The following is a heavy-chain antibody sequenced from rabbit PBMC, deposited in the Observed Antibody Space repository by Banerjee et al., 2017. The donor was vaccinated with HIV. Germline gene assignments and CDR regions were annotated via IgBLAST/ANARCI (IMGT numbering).Heavy chain of an antibody. Sequence: QEQLEESGRDLVKPEGSLTLTCAASGFSFSNNYWICWVRQAPGKGLEWIACIYAGSSGSTYYASWAKGRFTISKTSSTTVTLQMTSLTAADTATYFCARGYDSGGFGFDLWGPGTLVTVS. CDR1: GFSFSNNYW. J-gene: IGHJ4*01. V-gene: IGHV1S45*01. CDR2: IYAGSSGST. CDR3: ARGYDSGGFGFDL. D-gene: IGHD1-1*01.